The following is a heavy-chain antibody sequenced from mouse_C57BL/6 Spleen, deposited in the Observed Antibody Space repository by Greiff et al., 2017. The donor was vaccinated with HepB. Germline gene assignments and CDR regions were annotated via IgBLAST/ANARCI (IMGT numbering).Heavy chain of an antibody. V-gene: IGHV1-15*01. J-gene: IGHJ4*01. CDR2: IDPETGGT. CDR3: TREEIITTVVAPYYYAMDY. D-gene: IGHD1-1*01. CDR1: GYTFTDYE. Sequence: SGAELVRPGASVTLSCKASGYTFTDYEMHWVKQTPVHGLEWIGAIDPETGGTAYNQKFKGKAILTADKSSSTAYMELRSLTSEDSAVYCCTREEIITTVVAPYYYAMDYWGQGTSVTVSS.